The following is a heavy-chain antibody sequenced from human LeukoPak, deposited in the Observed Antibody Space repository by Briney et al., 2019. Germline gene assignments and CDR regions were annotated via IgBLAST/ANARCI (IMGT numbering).Heavy chain of an antibody. J-gene: IGHJ4*02. CDR1: GFTFSSYS. CDR3: ARDPGEPYFDY. V-gene: IGHV3-21*01. Sequence: GGSLRLSCAASGFTFSSYSMNWVRQAPGKGLEWVSSISSSSSYIYYADSVKGRFTISRDNAKNPLYLQMNSLRAEDTAVYYCARDPGEPYFDYWGQGTLVTVSS. CDR2: ISSSSSYI. D-gene: IGHD1-14*01.